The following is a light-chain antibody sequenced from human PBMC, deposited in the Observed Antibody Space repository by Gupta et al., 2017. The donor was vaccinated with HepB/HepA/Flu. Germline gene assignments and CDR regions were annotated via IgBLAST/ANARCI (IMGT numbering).Light chain of an antibody. CDR2: EVT. CDR1: SSDIGGY. J-gene: IGLJ1*01. CDR3: CSYAAYTYV. Sequence: QSALTQPRSVSGSPGYSVTISCTGTSSDIGGYVSWFQQHPGKAPKLMIFEVTKRPSGVPDRFSGSKSGNTASLTISGLQAEDEADYYCCSYAAYTYVFGTGTEVSVL. V-gene: IGLV2-11*01.